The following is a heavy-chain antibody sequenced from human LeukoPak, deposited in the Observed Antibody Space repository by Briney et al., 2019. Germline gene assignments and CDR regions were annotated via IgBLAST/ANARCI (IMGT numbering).Heavy chain of an antibody. CDR2: ISYDGSNT. CDR1: GFTFSDYA. V-gene: IGHV3-30-3*01. D-gene: IGHD3-22*01. Sequence: GRSLRLSCASSGFTFSDYAMHWVRQAPGKGLEWVAVISYDGSNTFYADSVKGRFTVSRDNSKNTLYLEMDSLRAEDTAVYYCAKNYYSDTSSYFRYAFDIWGQGTVVTVSS. CDR3: AKNYYSDTSSYFRYAFDI. J-gene: IGHJ3*02.